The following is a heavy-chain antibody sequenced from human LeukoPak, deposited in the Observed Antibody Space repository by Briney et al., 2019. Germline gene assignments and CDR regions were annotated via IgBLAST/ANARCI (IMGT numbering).Heavy chain of an antibody. CDR1: GFTFSSYS. Sequence: GSLRLSCAASGFTFSSYSMNWVRQAPGKGLEWVSSISSSSSYIYYADSVKGRFTISRDNAKNSLYLQMNSLRAEDTAVYYCARDLSYYDFWSGTQYNWFDPWGQGTLVTVSS. J-gene: IGHJ5*02. CDR3: ARDLSYYDFWSGTQYNWFDP. D-gene: IGHD3-3*01. V-gene: IGHV3-21*04. CDR2: ISSSSSYI.